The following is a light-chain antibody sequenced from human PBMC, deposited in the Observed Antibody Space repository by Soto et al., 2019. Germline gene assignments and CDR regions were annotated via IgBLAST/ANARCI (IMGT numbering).Light chain of an antibody. CDR3: QTWGTGDWV. Sequence: QPVLTQSPSASASLGASVKFTGTLTSGHSTYAIAWHQQQPEMGPRYLMKVNSDGSHSKGDGIPDRFSGSSSGAERYLTISSLQSEDEADYYCQTWGTGDWVFGGGTKVTVL. J-gene: IGLJ3*02. CDR2: VNSDGSH. CDR1: SGHSTYA. V-gene: IGLV4-69*01.